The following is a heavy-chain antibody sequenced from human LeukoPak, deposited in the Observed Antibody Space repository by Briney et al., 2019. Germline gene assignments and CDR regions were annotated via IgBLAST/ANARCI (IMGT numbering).Heavy chain of an antibody. Sequence: GGSLRLSCAASGFTFSRYWMSWVCQAPREGLEWVANIKQDGSETYYVDSMKGRFTISRDNAKNTLYLQMNSLRAEDTAVYYCAREGSSSWYAWGQGTLVTVSS. J-gene: IGHJ4*02. D-gene: IGHD6-13*01. CDR1: GFTFSRYW. CDR2: IKQDGSET. V-gene: IGHV3-7*01. CDR3: AREGSSSWYA.